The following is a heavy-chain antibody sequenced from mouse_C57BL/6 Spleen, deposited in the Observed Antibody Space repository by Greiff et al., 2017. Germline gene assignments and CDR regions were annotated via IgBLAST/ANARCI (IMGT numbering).Heavy chain of an antibody. V-gene: IGHV1-69*01. CDR2: IDPSDSYT. Sequence: QVQLQQPGAELVMPGASVKLSCKASGYTFTSYWMHWVKQRPGQGLEWLGEIDPSDSYTNYNQQFKGKSPLTVDKSSSTAYMQLSSLTSEDSAVYYCARSPYGSSRDYWGQGTTLTVSS. CDR1: GYTFTSYW. D-gene: IGHD1-1*01. CDR3: ARSPYGSSRDY. J-gene: IGHJ2*01.